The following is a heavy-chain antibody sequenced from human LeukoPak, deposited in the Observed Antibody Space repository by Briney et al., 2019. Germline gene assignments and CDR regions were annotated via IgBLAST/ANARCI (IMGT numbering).Heavy chain of an antibody. D-gene: IGHD2-15*01. CDR3: ARPCSGGSCYSSYDAFDI. J-gene: IGHJ3*02. Sequence: GESLKISCKGSGYSFTSYWIGWVRQMPGKGLEWMGIIYPGDSDTRYSPSFQGQVTISADKSISTAYLQWSSLKASDTAMYYCARPCSGGSCYSSYDAFDIWGQETMVTVSS. CDR2: IYPGDSDT. V-gene: IGHV5-51*01. CDR1: GYSFTSYW.